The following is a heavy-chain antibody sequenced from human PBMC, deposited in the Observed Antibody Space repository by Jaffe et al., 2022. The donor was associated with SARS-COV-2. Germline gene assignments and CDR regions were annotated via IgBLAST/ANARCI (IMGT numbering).Heavy chain of an antibody. CDR3: ARGAYDGGGQYVVDY. CDR1: GFTFSNYW. D-gene: IGHD3-22*01. Sequence: EVQLVESGGGLGQPGGSLRLSCAASGFTFSNYWMHWVRQVPGKGLVWVSRINGDGRRTNFADSVKGRFTISRDNAKKILYLQMYSLGVEDTAVYYCARGAYDGGGQYVVDYWGQGSLVIVSS. CDR2: INGDGRRT. V-gene: IGHV3-74*01. J-gene: IGHJ4*02.